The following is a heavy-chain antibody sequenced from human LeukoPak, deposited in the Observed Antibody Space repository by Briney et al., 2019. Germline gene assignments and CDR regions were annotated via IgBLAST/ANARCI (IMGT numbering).Heavy chain of an antibody. V-gene: IGHV3-23*01. CDR3: ATGSGT. Sequence: PGGSLRLSCAASGFTFDDHAMHWVRQAPGKGLEWVSGISGSGGSTYYADSVKGRFTISRDNSKNTLYLQMNSLRAEDTAVYYCATGSGTWGQGTRVTVSS. CDR1: GFTFDDHA. J-gene: IGHJ5*02. CDR2: ISGSGGST.